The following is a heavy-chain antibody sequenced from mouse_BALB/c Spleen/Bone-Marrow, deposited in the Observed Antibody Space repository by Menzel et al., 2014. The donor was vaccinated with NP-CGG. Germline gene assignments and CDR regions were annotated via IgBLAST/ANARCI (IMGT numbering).Heavy chain of an antibody. CDR2: INSNGDNT. D-gene: IGHD1-2*01. CDR1: GFTFTRYY. J-gene: IGHJ4*01. V-gene: IGHV5-6-2*01. CDR3: ARRGISTAEGVGAMDY. Sequence: EVKLMESGGGLVKLGGSLKLSCAASGFTFTRYYMSWVRQSPEKRLELVAAINSNGDNTYHPDTMKGRFTISRDNAKNTLYLQMSSLKSEDTALFYCARRGISTAEGVGAMDYWGQGTSVTVSS.